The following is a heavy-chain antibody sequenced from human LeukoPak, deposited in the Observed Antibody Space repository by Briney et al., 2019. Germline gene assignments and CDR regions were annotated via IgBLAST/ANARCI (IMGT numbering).Heavy chain of an antibody. CDR1: GYTSTDYA. CDR3: AKLGYCSGGSCYGFDY. Sequence: ASVKVSCKASGYTSTDYAMNWVRQAPGQGLEWMGWINTNTGNPTYAQGFTGRFVFSLDTSVSTAYLQISSLKAEDTAVYYCAKLGYCSGGSCYGFDYWGQGTLVTVSS. CDR2: INTNTGNP. D-gene: IGHD2-15*01. J-gene: IGHJ4*02. V-gene: IGHV7-4-1*02.